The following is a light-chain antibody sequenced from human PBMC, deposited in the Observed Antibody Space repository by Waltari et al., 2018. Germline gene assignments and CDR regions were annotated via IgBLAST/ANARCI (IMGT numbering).Light chain of an antibody. CDR2: IAS. J-gene: IGKJ4*01. CDR3: QQRSNLFT. V-gene: IGKV3-11*01. CDR1: QRINNY. Sequence: EIVLTQSPATLSLSPGERATLSCRASQRINNYLAWYQQKPGQAPRLLNNIASSIATGIPTRFSGSGSGTDFTLTISSLESEDFAVYYCQQRSNLFTFGGGTKVEIK.